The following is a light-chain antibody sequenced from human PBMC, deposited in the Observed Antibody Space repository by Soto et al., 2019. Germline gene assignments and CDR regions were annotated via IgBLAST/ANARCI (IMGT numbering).Light chain of an antibody. Sequence: EIVMTQSPATLSVSPGERATLSCRASQSVSSNLAWFQQKPGQAPRLLIYGASTRDTGISARFSGSGSGTEFTLTISSLQSGDFAVYHCQQYNKWPPRFGQGTK. V-gene: IGKV3-15*01. CDR1: QSVSSN. J-gene: IGKJ1*01. CDR3: QQYNKWPPR. CDR2: GAS.